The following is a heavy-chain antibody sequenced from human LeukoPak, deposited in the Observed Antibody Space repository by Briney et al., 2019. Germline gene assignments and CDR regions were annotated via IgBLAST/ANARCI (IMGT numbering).Heavy chain of an antibody. CDR1: EGTFSSYT. CDR2: IVPVLDMT. J-gene: IGHJ6*03. V-gene: IGHV1-69*02. D-gene: IGHD6-13*01. Sequence: ASVKVSCKASEGTFSSYTVSWVRQAPGQGLEWMGRIVPVLDMTDYAQKFQGRVTITADRSTSTVYMELNSLTSEDTAMYYFARSAQGSSWTINYSYLYMDVWGKGTTVTVS. CDR3: ARSAQGSSWTINYSYLYMDV.